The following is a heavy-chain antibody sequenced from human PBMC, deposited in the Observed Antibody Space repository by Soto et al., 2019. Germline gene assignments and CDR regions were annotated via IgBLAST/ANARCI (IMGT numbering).Heavy chain of an antibody. CDR2: SHQSGNT. CDR3: ATRDCSRFY. V-gene: IGHV4-61*05. Sequence: SETLSLTCTVSGGSISSGDYYWGWVRQPPGKGLEWIGESHQSGNTNYNSSLESRVTISVDKSKNQFSLKLTSVTVADTAVYYCATRDCSRFYWGQGTLVTVSS. D-gene: IGHD6-13*01. J-gene: IGHJ4*02. CDR1: GGSISSGDYY.